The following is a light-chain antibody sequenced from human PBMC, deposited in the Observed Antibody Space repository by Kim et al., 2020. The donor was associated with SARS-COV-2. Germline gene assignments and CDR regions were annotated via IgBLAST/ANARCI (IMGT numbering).Light chain of an antibody. J-gene: IGKJ1*01. V-gene: IGKV3-20*01. CDR1: QTVSSGY. Sequence: EIVLTQSPGTLSLSPGESATLSCRASQTVSSGYVAWYQQKPGQTPRLLIYGASGKATGIPDRFRGSWSGTEYTLTISRLEPEDFAVYYCHQYGDSPETFGQGTNVDIK. CDR2: GAS. CDR3: HQYGDSPET.